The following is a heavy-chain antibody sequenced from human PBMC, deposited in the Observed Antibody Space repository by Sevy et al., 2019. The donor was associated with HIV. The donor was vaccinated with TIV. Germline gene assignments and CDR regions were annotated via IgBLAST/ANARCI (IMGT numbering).Heavy chain of an antibody. J-gene: IGHJ4*02. D-gene: IGHD3-10*02. CDR1: GFTFQTFG. Sequence: GGSLRLSCSAFGFTFQTFGMLWVRQAPGKGPEWVAVISYDGSNQNYADSVKGRFTISRDNSKNKLFLQMNSLSANDTAVYFCTKESLRGTYVRGDFDHWGQGTLVTVSS. V-gene: IGHV3-30*18. CDR3: TKESLRGTYVRGDFDH. CDR2: ISYDGSNQ.